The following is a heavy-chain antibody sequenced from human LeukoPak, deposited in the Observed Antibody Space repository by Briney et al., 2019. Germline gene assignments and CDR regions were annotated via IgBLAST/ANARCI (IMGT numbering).Heavy chain of an antibody. D-gene: IGHD2-2*01. V-gene: IGHV4-59*01. CDR3: ARGGDIIVVGPEDWFDP. J-gene: IGHJ5*02. CDR2: IYYSGST. CDR1: GGSISSYY. Sequence: SETLSLTCTVSGGSISSYYWSWIRQPPGKGLEWIGYIYYSGSTNYNPSLKSRVTISVDTSKNQFSLKLSSVTAADTAVYYCARGGDIIVVGPEDWFDPWGQGTLVTVSS.